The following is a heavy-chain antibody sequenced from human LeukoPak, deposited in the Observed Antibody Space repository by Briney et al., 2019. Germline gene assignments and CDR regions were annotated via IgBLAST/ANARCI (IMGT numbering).Heavy chain of an antibody. CDR3: ARDELLNRNWFDP. Sequence: GGSLRLSCRGSGFKFDDYGVTWVRQAPGKGLEWVSDINWNGDSTGYAHSVRGRFTISRDNSKNSVYLQMNSLRVEDTAFYYCARDELLNRNWFDPWGQGTPVTVSS. D-gene: IGHD3-10*01. J-gene: IGHJ5*02. CDR2: INWNGDST. CDR1: GFKFDDYG. V-gene: IGHV3-20*04.